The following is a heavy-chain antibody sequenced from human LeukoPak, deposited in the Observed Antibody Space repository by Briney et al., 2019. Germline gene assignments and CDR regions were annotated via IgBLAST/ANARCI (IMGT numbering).Heavy chain of an antibody. CDR3: ARDLGYSSGWYLPNNWFDP. Sequence: ASVKVSCKASGYTFTSYAMHWVRQAPGQRLEWMGWINAGNGNTKYSQKFQGRVTITRDTSASTAYMELSSLRSEDTAVYYCARDLGYSSGWYLPNNWFDPWGQGTLVTVSS. D-gene: IGHD6-19*01. V-gene: IGHV1-3*01. CDR2: INAGNGNT. J-gene: IGHJ5*02. CDR1: GYTFTSYA.